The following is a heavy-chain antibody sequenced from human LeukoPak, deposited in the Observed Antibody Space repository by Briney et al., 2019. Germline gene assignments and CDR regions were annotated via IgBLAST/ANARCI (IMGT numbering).Heavy chain of an antibody. CDR3: ARVGSNVDTAMGSN. D-gene: IGHD5-18*01. Sequence: WASVKVSCKASGYTFTGYYMHWVRQAPGQGLEWMGRINPNSGGTNCAQKFQGRVTMTRDTSISTAYMELSRLRSDDTAVYYCARVGSNVDTAMGSNWGQGTLVTVSS. V-gene: IGHV1-2*06. J-gene: IGHJ4*02. CDR2: INPNSGGT. CDR1: GYTFTGYY.